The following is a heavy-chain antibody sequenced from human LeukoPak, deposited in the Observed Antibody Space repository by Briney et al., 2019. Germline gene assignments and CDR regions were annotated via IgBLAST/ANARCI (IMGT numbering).Heavy chain of an antibody. V-gene: IGHV3-48*02. CDR1: GFTLNSYN. D-gene: IGHD4-17*01. CDR3: ARDMYYGDYEIDY. CDR2: ITSSSSTI. Sequence: GGPLTLLCAASGFTLNSYNMNWARHAPQKGLEWVSYITSSSSTIYYADSVKGRFTISRDNDNNSLYLQMNSLRDEDTAVYYCARDMYYGDYEIDYWGQGTLVTVSS. J-gene: IGHJ4*02.